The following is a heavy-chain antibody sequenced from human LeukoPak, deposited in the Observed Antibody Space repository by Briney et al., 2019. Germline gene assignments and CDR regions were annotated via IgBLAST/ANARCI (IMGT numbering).Heavy chain of an antibody. D-gene: IGHD4-23*01. CDR2: IYYTGNT. V-gene: IGHV4-31*03. J-gene: IGHJ3*02. Sequence: SETLSLTCTVSGGSITSDGYLWSWIRQHPGKGLEWIGDIYYTGNTKYNPSLKSRLTISVDTSKNQFSLRLTSVTAADTAVYHCARDRGYGGNFFAFDIWGQGTMVTVSS. CDR1: GGSITSDGYL. CDR3: ARDRGYGGNFFAFDI.